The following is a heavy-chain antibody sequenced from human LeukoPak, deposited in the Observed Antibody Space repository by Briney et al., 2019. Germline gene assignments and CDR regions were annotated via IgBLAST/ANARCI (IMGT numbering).Heavy chain of an antibody. CDR2: IYPSGST. Sequence: ASETLSLTCTVSGYSISSGYYWGWIRQPPGKGLEWIGSIYPSGSTYYYPSLKSRVTISLDTSKNQFSLKLSSVTAADTAVYYCARAYFSSWYMNWFDPWGQGTLVTVSS. CDR1: GYSISSGYY. D-gene: IGHD6-13*01. CDR3: ARAYFSSWYMNWFDP. J-gene: IGHJ5*02. V-gene: IGHV4-38-2*02.